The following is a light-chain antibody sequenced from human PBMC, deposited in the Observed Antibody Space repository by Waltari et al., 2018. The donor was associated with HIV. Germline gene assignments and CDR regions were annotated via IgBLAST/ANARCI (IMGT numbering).Light chain of an antibody. CDR2: RDN. J-gene: IGLJ2*01. V-gene: IGLV1-47*01. Sequence: QSVLTQPPSASGTPGQQVTIPCSGRTAYIGANFVFWFQQFPGTAPKLLIYRDNLRHSGVPARFSGSKSGTSASLTISGLRSDDEAHYFCAVLDDTLGGGVFGGGTKLTVL. CDR3: AVLDDTLGGGV. CDR1: TAYIGANF.